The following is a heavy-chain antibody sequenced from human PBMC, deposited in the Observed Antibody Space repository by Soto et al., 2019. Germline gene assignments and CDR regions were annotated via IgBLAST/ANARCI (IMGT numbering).Heavy chain of an antibody. J-gene: IGHJ4*02. V-gene: IGHV3-74*01. CDR2: INSDGSST. D-gene: IGHD3-22*01. CDR3: ARDMGYYDSSGYFYDC. CDR1: GFTFSSYW. Sequence: PGGSLRLSCAASGFTFSSYWMHWVRQAPWKGLVWVSRINSDGSSTSYADSVKGRFTISRDNAKNTLYLQMNSLRAEDTAVYYCARDMGYYDSSGYFYDCWGQGTLVTVSS.